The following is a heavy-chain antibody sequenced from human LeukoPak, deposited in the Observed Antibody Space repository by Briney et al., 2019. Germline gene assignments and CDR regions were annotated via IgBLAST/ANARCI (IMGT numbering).Heavy chain of an antibody. D-gene: IGHD5-18*01. V-gene: IGHV5-51*01. CDR3: ARRGGYSYGYEGWFDP. Sequence: GESLKISCKGSGYSFTSYWIGWVRQMPGKGLEWMGIIYPGDSDTRYSPSFQGQVTISADKSISTAYLQWSSLKASDTAMYYCARRGGYSYGYEGWFDPWGQGTLVTVSS. J-gene: IGHJ5*02. CDR2: IYPGDSDT. CDR1: GYSFTSYW.